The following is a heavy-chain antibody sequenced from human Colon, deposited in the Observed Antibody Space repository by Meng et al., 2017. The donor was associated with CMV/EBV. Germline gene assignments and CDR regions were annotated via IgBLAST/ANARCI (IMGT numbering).Heavy chain of an antibody. V-gene: IGHV3-21*01. CDR2: ISSSSDVI. CDR3: SRAHPTNSGNYWTYWRVFDI. J-gene: IGHJ3*02. CDR1: GFTFSSYW. Sequence: GESLKISCAASGFTFSSYWMSWVRQAPGKGLEWVSSISSSSDVIYYADSVKGRFTISRDNAKNSLYLQMNSLRDEDTAVYYCSRAHPTNSGNYWTYWRVFDIWGQGTLVTVSS. D-gene: IGHD1-26*01.